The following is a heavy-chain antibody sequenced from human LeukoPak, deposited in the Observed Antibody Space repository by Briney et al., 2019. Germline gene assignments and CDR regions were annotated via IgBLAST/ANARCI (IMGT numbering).Heavy chain of an antibody. V-gene: IGHV4-59*08. Sequence: SETLSLTCTVSGGSISSYYWSWIRQPPGKGLEWIGYIYYSGSTNYNPSLKSRVTISVDTSKNQFSLKLSSVTAADTAVYYCARPAASSGWEESWGQGTLVTVSS. D-gene: IGHD6-19*01. CDR3: ARPAASSGWEES. CDR2: IYYSGST. CDR1: GGSISSYY. J-gene: IGHJ5*02.